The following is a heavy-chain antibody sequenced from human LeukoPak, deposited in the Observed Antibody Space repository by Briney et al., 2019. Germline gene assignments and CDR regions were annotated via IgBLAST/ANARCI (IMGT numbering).Heavy chain of an antibody. CDR1: GYTFTSYY. D-gene: IGHD3-22*01. J-gene: IGHJ4*02. CDR2: INPSGGST. CDR3: ARSRLSDYYDSSGSQAFDY. V-gene: IGHV1-46*01. Sequence: ASVKVSCKASGYTFTSYYMHWVRQAPGQELEWMGIINPSGGSTSYAQKFQGRVTMTRDTSTSTVYMELSSLRSEDTAVYYCARSRLSDYYDSSGSQAFDYWGQGTLVTVSS.